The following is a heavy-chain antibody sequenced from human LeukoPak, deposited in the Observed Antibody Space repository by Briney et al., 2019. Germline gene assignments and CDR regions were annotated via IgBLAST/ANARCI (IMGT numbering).Heavy chain of an antibody. J-gene: IGHJ6*02. CDR3: ARGDCTNYYYCMDV. D-gene: IGHD2-8*01. CDR1: GFTFSTYA. CDR2: ISGSGGST. Sequence: SGGSLRLSCVTSGFTFSTYAVSWVRQAPGKGLEWVSSISGSGGSTYYADSVKGRFTISRDNSVNTLSLQMNSLRAEDTAIYYCARGDCTNYYYCMDVWGQGTTVTVSS. V-gene: IGHV3-23*01.